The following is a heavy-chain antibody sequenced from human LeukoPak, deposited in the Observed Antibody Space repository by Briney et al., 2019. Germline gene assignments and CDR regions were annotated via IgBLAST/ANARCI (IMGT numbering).Heavy chain of an antibody. CDR3: ARVHTGSCFDY. Sequence: GASVKVSCKPSGYTFTSYYMHWVRQAPGQGLEWMGIINPSGGHTSYAQKFQGRVTMTRDTSTSTFYMDLSSLRSEDTAVYYCARVHTGSCFDYWGQGTLVTVSS. D-gene: IGHD2-15*01. CDR2: INPSGGHT. CDR1: GYTFTSYY. J-gene: IGHJ4*02. V-gene: IGHV1-46*01.